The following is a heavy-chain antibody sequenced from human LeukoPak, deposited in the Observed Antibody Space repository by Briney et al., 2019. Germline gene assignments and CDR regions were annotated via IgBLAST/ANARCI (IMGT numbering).Heavy chain of an antibody. V-gene: IGHV4-59*08. Sequence: SETLSLTCTVSGGSISNYYWSWIRQPPGKGLEWIGYIHYSGSTSYNPSLKSRVTISEDTSKNQFSLKLSSVTAADTAVYYCAIPLISSYRYTFDFWGQGTLVTVSS. CDR2: IHYSGST. CDR1: GGSISNYY. J-gene: IGHJ4*02. CDR3: AIPLISSYRYTFDF. D-gene: IGHD3-16*02.